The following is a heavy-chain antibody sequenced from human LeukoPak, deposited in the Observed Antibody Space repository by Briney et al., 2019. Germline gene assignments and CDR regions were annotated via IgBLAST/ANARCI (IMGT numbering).Heavy chain of an antibody. CDR2: ISWNSGSI. V-gene: IGHV3-9*01. CDR1: GFTFSSYA. CDR3: AKSYDSSGYQLDY. Sequence: PGGSLRLSCAASGFTFSSYAMGWVRQAPGKGLEWVSGISWNSGSIGYADSVKGRFTISRDNAKNSLYLQMNSLRAEDTALYYCAKSYDSSGYQLDYWGQGTLVTVSS. D-gene: IGHD3-22*01. J-gene: IGHJ4*02.